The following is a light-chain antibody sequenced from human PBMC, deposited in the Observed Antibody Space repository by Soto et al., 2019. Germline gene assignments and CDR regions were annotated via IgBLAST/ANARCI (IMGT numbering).Light chain of an antibody. V-gene: IGKV1-5*03. Sequence: DIQMTQSPSTLSASAGDRVTITCRASQSISSWLAWYQQKPGKAPKLLISKASSLESGVPSRLSGSGSGTEFTLTISSLQPDDFATYYCQQYNSYPWTFDQGTKVEIK. CDR2: KAS. J-gene: IGKJ1*01. CDR3: QQYNSYPWT. CDR1: QSISSW.